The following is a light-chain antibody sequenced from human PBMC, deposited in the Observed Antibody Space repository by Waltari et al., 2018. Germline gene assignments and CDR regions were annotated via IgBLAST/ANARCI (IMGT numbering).Light chain of an antibody. CDR1: SSDVGGYDH. J-gene: IGLJ3*02. V-gene: IGLV2-14*03. CDR2: DVS. CDR3: GSYASSNTRA. Sequence: QSALTQPASVSGSPGQSITISCTGTSSDVGGYDHVSWYQQHPGKAPKLIVYDVSNRPSAVSHRFSGSKSGNTASLTISGLQADDEAEYYCGSYASSNTRAFGAGTKLTVL.